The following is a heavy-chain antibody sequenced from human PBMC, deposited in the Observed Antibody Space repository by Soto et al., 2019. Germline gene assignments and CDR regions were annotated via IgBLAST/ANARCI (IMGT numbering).Heavy chain of an antibody. V-gene: IGHV3-30-3*01. CDR1: GFTFSNYA. CDR3: AREGPQESMIVVVITSPDS. Sequence: PGGSLRLSCAASGFTFSNYAMHWVRQAPGKGLEWVAVISYDGSDKYYADSVKGRFTISRDNSKNTLYLQMNSLRAEDTDVYYCAREGPQESMIVVVITSPDSWGQGTLVTVSS. CDR2: ISYDGSDK. D-gene: IGHD3-22*01. J-gene: IGHJ4*02.